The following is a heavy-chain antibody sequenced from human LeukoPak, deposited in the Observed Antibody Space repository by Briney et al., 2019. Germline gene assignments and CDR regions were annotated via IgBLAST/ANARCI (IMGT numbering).Heavy chain of an antibody. Sequence: PSETLSLTCSVSGGSMSGHYWIWIRQPLGKGLEWIGYVFDSGNTNYNPSLENRVTMSVDTSKKQFSLKLRSVTAADTAVYYCASGGRISAANWFDPWGQGTLVTVSS. CDR3: ASGGRISAANWFDP. J-gene: IGHJ5*02. V-gene: IGHV4-59*11. CDR1: GGSMSGHY. CDR2: VFDSGNT. D-gene: IGHD6-13*01.